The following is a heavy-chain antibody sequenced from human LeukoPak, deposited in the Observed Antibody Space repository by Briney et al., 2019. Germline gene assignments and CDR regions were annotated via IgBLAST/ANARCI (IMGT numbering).Heavy chain of an antibody. J-gene: IGHJ6*03. CDR2: IYSGGST. D-gene: IGHD3-22*01. CDR1: GFTVSSNY. Sequence: PGGSLRLSCAASGFTVSSNYMSWVRQAPGKGLEWVSVIYSGGSTYYADSVKGRFTISRDNSKNTLYLQMNSLRAEDTAVYYCARGSPYYYDSSGYQPYYYYMDVGGKGTTVTVSS. CDR3: ARGSPYYYDSSGYQPYYYYMDV. V-gene: IGHV3-53*01.